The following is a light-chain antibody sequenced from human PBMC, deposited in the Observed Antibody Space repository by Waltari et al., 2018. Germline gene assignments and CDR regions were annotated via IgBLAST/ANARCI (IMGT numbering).Light chain of an antibody. CDR3: QQYNNWPPPT. Sequence: EIVMTQSPATLSVSPGERATLSCRASQSVSSNLAWYQQKPGQAPRLLIYGASTRATGIPARCSGSGSGTEFTLTISSLQSEDFAVYYCQQYNNWPPPTFGPGTKVDIK. CDR1: QSVSSN. J-gene: IGKJ3*01. V-gene: IGKV3-15*01. CDR2: GAS.